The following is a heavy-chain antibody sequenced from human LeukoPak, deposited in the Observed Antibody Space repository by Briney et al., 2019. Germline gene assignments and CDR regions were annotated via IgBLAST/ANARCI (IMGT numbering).Heavy chain of an antibody. D-gene: IGHD3-3*01. CDR2: ISWDGGST. Sequence: PGGSLRLSCAASGFTFEDYTMHWVRQSPGKRLEWVSLISWDGGSTYYADSVKGLFTISRDNSKNSLYLQMNSLRIEDTALYYCAKPFGSIDYWGQGTLVTVSS. CDR3: AKPFGSIDY. J-gene: IGHJ4*02. CDR1: GFTFEDYT. V-gene: IGHV3-43*01.